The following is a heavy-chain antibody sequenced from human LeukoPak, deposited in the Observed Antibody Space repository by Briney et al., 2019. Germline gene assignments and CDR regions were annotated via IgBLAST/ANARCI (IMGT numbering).Heavy chain of an antibody. Sequence: SLRLSCAASVFTFSDAWMTWVRQAPSKGLYWVGRIKSETDGGTRDYAASVKGRSTISRDDSENTLYLQMSSLKTEDTAVYYCTTDISAVLYLGQGTLVTVSS. V-gene: IGHV3-15*01. D-gene: IGHD1-14*01. J-gene: IGHJ4*02. CDR2: IKSETDGGTR. CDR3: TTDISAVLY. CDR1: VFTFSDAW.